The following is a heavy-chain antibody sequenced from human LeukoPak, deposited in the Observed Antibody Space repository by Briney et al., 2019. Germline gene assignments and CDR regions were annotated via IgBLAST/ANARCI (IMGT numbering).Heavy chain of an antibody. CDR1: GFTFSSYG. D-gene: IGHD2-2*01. CDR3: AKDLTRYCSSTSCYAPFDY. Sequence: GGSLRLSCAASGFTFSSYGMHWVRQAPGKGLEWVAVISYDGSNKYYADSVKGRFTISRDNSKNTLYLQMNSLRAEDTAVYYCAKDLTRYCSSTSCYAPFDYWGQGTLVTVSS. V-gene: IGHV3-30*18. CDR2: ISYDGSNK. J-gene: IGHJ4*02.